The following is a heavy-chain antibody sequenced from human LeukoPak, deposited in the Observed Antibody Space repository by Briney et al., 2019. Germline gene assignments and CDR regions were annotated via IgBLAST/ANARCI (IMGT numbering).Heavy chain of an antibody. CDR1: GGPFSGYY. Sequence: PSETLSLTRSVYGGPFSGYYWSWIRPPPRKGLPWMGGVNLNGSTHYNPSLKSRVPISVDTSKNQFSLKLSSVTDADTGLYYCARRKRSGCSSTSCLLNWFDPWGQGTLVTVSS. V-gene: IGHV4-34*01. CDR2: VNLNGST. CDR3: ARRKRSGCSSTSCLLNWFDP. D-gene: IGHD2-2*01. J-gene: IGHJ5*02.